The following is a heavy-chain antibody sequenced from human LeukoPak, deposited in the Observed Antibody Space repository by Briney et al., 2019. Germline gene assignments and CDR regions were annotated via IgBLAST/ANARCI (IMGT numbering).Heavy chain of an antibody. J-gene: IGHJ4*02. CDR2: INPSVGST. V-gene: IGHV1-46*01. D-gene: IGHD3-3*01. CDR1: GYTFTSHY. CDR3: AAPGASGFVGNFWSGPLDF. Sequence: GALVKVSCRASGYTFTSHYMHWVRQAPGQGLEWMGVINPSVGSTSYPQKFQGRVTMSRDTSTSTVYMELSSLKSEDTAVYYCAAPGASGFVGNFWSGPLDFWGRGALVTVSS.